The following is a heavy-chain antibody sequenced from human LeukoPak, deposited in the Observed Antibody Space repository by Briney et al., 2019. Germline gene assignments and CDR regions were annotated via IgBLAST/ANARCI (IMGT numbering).Heavy chain of an antibody. J-gene: IGHJ4*02. Sequence: ASVKVSCKASGYTFTGYYMHWVRQAPGQGLEWMGWINPNSGGTNYAQKFQGRVTMTRDTSISTAYMELSRLRSDDTAVYYCARLSKVGSYPDYWGQGTLVTVSS. V-gene: IGHV1-2*02. CDR3: ARLSKVGSYPDY. CDR1: GYTFTGYY. CDR2: INPNSGGT. D-gene: IGHD2-15*01.